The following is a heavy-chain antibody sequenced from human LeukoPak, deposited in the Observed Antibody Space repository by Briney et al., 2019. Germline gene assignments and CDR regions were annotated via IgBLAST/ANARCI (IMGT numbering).Heavy chain of an antibody. J-gene: IGHJ3*02. V-gene: IGHV4-59*12. CDR2: IYYSGST. CDR3: ARDPVYWGAFDI. D-gene: IGHD1-26*01. Sequence: SETLSLTCTVSGGSIRSSYWSWIRQPPGKGLEWIGYIYYSGSTYYNPSLKSRVTISVDTSKNQFSLKLSSVTAADTAVYYCARDPVYWGAFDIWGQGTMVTVSS. CDR1: GGSIRSSY.